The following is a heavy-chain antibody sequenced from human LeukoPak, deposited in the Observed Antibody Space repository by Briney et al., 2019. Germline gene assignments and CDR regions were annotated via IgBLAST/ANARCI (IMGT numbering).Heavy chain of an antibody. Sequence: GGSLRLSCAASGFTFTSYWMHWVRHAPGKGRVWVSRINSDGSSTSYADSVEGRFTITSNNDKNSPKLQMDSLRAEDTAVYYSARGYYYYMDVWGKGTTVTISS. J-gene: IGHJ6*03. CDR3: ARGYYYYMDV. CDR2: INSDGSST. CDR1: GFTFTSYW. V-gene: IGHV3-74*01.